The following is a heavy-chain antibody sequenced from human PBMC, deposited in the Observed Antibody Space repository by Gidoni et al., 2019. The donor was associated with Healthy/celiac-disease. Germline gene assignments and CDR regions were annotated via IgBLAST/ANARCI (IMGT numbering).Heavy chain of an antibody. Sequence: QVQLVQSGAEVKKPGASVTVYCKASGYNFNGYYMHWVRQAPGQGLEWMGWIHPNSGGTNYAQKFQGRVTMTRDTTISTAYMELSRLRSDDTAVYYCARVAVAGTGWFDPWGQGTLVTVSS. CDR2: IHPNSGGT. V-gene: IGHV1-2*02. CDR3: ARVAVAGTGWFDP. CDR1: GYNFNGYY. D-gene: IGHD6-19*01. J-gene: IGHJ5*02.